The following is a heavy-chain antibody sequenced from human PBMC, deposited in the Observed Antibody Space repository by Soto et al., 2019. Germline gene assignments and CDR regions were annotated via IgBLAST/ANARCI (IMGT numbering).Heavy chain of an antibody. CDR1: GFTFSRYG. Sequence: PGGSLRLSCAASGFTFSRYGMHWVRQAPGKGLEWVAFISYDGGSKSYGDSVEGRFTISRDNSKNTLYLQMNSLRGDDTAVYYCASRVPDVSYGAPYSQHWGQGTLVTVSS. J-gene: IGHJ1*01. CDR3: ASRVPDVSYGAPYSQH. V-gene: IGHV3-30*03. CDR2: ISYDGGSK. D-gene: IGHD3-16*01.